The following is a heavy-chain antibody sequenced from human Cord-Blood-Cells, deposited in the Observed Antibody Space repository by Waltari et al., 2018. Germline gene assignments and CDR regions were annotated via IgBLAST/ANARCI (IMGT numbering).Heavy chain of an antibody. CDR3: AKTRYSSSSGDAFDI. D-gene: IGHD6-6*01. J-gene: IGHJ3*02. Sequence: QVQLVQSGAEVKKPGASVKVSCKASGYTFTGYYMHWVRQAPGQGLEWMGWINPNSGGTNNAQKFQGRVTMTRDTSISTAYMELSRLRSDETAVYYCAKTRYSSSSGDAFDIWGQGTMVTVSS. V-gene: IGHV1-2*02. CDR1: GYTFTGYY. CDR2: INPNSGGT.